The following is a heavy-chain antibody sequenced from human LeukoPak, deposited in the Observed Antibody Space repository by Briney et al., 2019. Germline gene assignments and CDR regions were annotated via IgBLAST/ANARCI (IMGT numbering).Heavy chain of an antibody. D-gene: IGHD6-19*01. V-gene: IGHV3-48*03. J-gene: IGHJ4*02. CDR3: ARGDSSPMGY. CDR1: GFTFSSYE. Sequence: GGSLRLSCAASGFTFSSYEMNWVRQAPGKGLEWVSYISSSGSTIYYADSVKGRSTISRDNAKNSLYLQMNSLRAEDTAVYYCARGDSSPMGYWGQGTLVTVSS. CDR2: ISSSGSTI.